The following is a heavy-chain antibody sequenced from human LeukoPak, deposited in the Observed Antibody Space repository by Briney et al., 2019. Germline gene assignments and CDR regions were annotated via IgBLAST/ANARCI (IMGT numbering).Heavy chain of an antibody. J-gene: IGHJ4*02. Sequence: GGSLRLSCAASGFTFSSYDMHWVRQAPGKGLEWVAVIWYDGSKTYYADSVKGRFTISRDNSKDTLFLQMNSLRAEDTAVYYCARGRSTVTTGRLDYWGQGTLATVSS. CDR2: IWYDGSKT. CDR1: GFTFSSYD. V-gene: IGHV3-30*04. CDR3: ARGRSTVTTGRLDY. D-gene: IGHD4-17*01.